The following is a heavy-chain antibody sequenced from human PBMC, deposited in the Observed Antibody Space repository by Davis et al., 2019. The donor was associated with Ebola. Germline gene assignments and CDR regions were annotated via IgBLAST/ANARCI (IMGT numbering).Heavy chain of an antibody. V-gene: IGHV1-46*01. CDR1: GYTFTSYY. CDR2: IIPILGIA. CDR3: ARQAFMDV. J-gene: IGHJ6*02. Sequence: ASVKVSCKASGYTFTSYYMHWVRQAPGQGLEWMGRIIPILGIANYAQKFQGRVTITRDTSASTAYMELSSLRFEDTAVYYCARQAFMDVWGQGTTVTVSS.